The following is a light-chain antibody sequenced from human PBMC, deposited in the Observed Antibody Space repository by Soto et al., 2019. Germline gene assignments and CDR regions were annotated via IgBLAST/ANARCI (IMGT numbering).Light chain of an antibody. V-gene: IGKV1-5*03. CDR2: KAS. J-gene: IGKJ3*01. Sequence: DIQMTKSPSTLSASVGDRVTITCRASQSISSWLAWYQQKPGKAPKLLIYKASSLESGVPSRFSGSGSGTEFTLTISSLQPDDFATYYCQHDNSMGTFGPGTKVDI. CDR3: QHDNSMGT. CDR1: QSISSW.